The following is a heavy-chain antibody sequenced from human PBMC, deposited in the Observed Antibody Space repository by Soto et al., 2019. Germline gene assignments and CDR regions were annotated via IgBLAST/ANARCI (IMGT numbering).Heavy chain of an antibody. CDR1: GGTFSSYA. Sequence: GASVKVSCKASGGTFSSYAISWVRQAPGQGLEWMGGIIPIFGTANYAQKFQGRVTITADESTSTAYMELSSLRSEDTAVYYCARAPEGVDTAMAYFDYWGQGTLVTVSS. CDR3: ARAPEGVDTAMAYFDY. V-gene: IGHV1-69*13. J-gene: IGHJ4*02. CDR2: IIPIFGTA. D-gene: IGHD5-18*01.